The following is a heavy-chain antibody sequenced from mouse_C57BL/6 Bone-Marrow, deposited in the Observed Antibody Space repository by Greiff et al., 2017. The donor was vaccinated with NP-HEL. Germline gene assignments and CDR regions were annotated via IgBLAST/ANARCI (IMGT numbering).Heavy chain of an antibody. J-gene: IGHJ2*01. D-gene: IGHD2-1*01. CDR1: GYTFTDYY. CDR3: ARYGNHPY. CDR2: INPYNGGT. V-gene: IGHV1-19*01. Sequence: VQLQQSGPVLVKPGASVKMSCKASGYTFTDYYMNWVKQSHGKSLEWIGVINPYNGGTSYNQKFKGKATLTVDKSSSTAYMELNSLTTEESAVYYCARYGNHPYWGQGTTLTVSS.